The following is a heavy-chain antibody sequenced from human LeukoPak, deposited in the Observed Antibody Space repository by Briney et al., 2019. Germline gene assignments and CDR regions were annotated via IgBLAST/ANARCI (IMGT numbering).Heavy chain of an antibody. CDR1: GGSISSSSYY. CDR2: IYYSGST. D-gene: IGHD3-22*01. J-gene: IGHJ4*02. V-gene: IGHV4-39*01. Sequence: SETQSLTCTVSGGSISSSSYYWGWIRQPPGKGLEWIGSIYYSGSTYYNPSLKSRVTISVDTSKNQFSPKLSSVTAADTAVYYCVRRARDSSGYYGEVDYWGQGTLVTVSS. CDR3: VRRARDSSGYYGEVDY.